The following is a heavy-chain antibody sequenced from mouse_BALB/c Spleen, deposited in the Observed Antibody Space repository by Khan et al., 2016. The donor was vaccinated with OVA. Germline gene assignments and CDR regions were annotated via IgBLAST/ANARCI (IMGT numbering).Heavy chain of an antibody. D-gene: IGHD2-2*01. V-gene: IGHV1-52*01. CDR2: INPSDSES. CDR3: ARREKYGYDPSWFAY. CDR1: GYTFTSYW. J-gene: IGHJ3*01. Sequence: QVHLQQPGAELVRPGASVKLSCKASGYTFTSYWMNWVRQRPKQGLEWIGKINPSDSESHYNQMFNDKATLTVDKSSGTAYMQLSSLTSEDSAVYYCARREKYGYDPSWFAYWGQGTLGTVSA.